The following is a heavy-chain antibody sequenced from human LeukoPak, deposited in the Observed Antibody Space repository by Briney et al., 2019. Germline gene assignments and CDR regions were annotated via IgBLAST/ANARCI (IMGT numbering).Heavy chain of an antibody. CDR1: GFTFDDYV. CDR2: ISWNSRSI. CDR3: AKDKYGDNDYYFYGLDV. J-gene: IGHJ6*02. Sequence: GRSLRLSCAASGFTFDDYVMHWVRQAPGKGLEWVSNISWNSRSIGYADSVKGRFTISRDNAKNSLCLQMNSLRAEDTALYYCAKDKYGDNDYYFYGLDVWGQGTTVTVSS. V-gene: IGHV3-9*01. D-gene: IGHD5-24*01.